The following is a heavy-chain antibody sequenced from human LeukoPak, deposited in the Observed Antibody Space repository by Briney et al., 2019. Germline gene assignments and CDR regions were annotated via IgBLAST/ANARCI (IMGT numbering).Heavy chain of an antibody. CDR3: ARGTTVDWFDP. CDR1: GYSFTNYW. J-gene: IGHJ5*02. V-gene: IGHV5-51*01. D-gene: IGHD4-23*01. CDR2: IYTGDSDT. Sequence: GESLKISCKGSGYSFTNYWIAWVRQMPGKGLEWMGLIYTGDSDTRYSPSFQGQVTISADKSISTAYLQWSSLKASDSAMYYCARGTTVDWFDPWGQGTLVTVSS.